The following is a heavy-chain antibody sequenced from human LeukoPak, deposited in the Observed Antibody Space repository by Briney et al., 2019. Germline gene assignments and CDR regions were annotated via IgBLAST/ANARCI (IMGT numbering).Heavy chain of an antibody. CDR3: ARLFGGTYCSSTSCSWTFDY. J-gene: IGHJ4*02. CDR2: IYPGDSDT. D-gene: IGHD2-2*01. Sequence: GESLKISCKGSGYSFTSYWIGWVRQMPGKGLEWMGIIYPGDSDTRYSPSFQGQVTISADKSISTAYLQWSSLKASDTAMYYCARLFGGTYCSSTSCSWTFDYWGQGTLVTVSS. CDR1: GYSFTSYW. V-gene: IGHV5-51*01.